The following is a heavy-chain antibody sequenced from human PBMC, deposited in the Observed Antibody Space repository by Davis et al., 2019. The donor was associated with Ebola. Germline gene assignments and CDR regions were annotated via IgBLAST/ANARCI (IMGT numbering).Heavy chain of an antibody. CDR2: INAGNGNT. J-gene: IGHJ4*02. D-gene: IGHD3-3*01. V-gene: IGHV1-3*01. CDR3: ARGDRRFLEWFHFDY. CDR1: GYTFTSYA. Sequence: ASVKVSCKASGYTFTSYAMHWVRQAPGQRLEWMGWINAGNGNTKYSQKLQGRVTMTTDTSTSTAYMELRSLRSDDTAVYYCARGDRRFLEWFHFDYWGQGTLVTVSS.